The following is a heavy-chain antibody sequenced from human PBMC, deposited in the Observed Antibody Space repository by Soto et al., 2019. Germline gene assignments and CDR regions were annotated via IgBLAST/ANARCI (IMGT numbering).Heavy chain of an antibody. CDR1: GFPFSSYW. D-gene: IGHD3-22*01. CDR3: ARTYYYDSSGYYYNFY. J-gene: IGHJ4*02. Sequence: GGSLRLSCAASGFPFSSYWMSWVRQAPGKGLEWVANIKQDGSEKYYVDSVKGRFTISRDNAKNSLYLQMNSLRVEDTAVYYCARTYYYDSSGYYYNFYWGQGTLVTVSS. CDR2: IKQDGSEK. V-gene: IGHV3-7*01.